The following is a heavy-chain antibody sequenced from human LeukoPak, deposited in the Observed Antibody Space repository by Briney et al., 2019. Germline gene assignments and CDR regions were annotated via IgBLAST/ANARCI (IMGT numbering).Heavy chain of an antibody. V-gene: IGHV4-34*01. CDR3: ARSPHYYDSSGYYLRSFYFDY. D-gene: IGHD3-22*01. J-gene: IGHJ4*02. CDR2: INHSGST. Sequence: SETLSLTCAVYGGSFSGYYWSWLRQPPGKGLEWIGEINHSGSTNYNPSLKSRVTISVDTSKNQFSLKLSSVTAADTAVYYCARSPHYYDSSGYYLRSFYFDYWGQGTLVTVSS. CDR1: GGSFSGYY.